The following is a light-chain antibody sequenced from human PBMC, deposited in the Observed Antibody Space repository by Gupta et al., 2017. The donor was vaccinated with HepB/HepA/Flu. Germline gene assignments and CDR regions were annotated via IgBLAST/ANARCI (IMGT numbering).Light chain of an antibody. Sequence: DIQLTQSPSFLSASVGDRVTITCRASQGISSYLAWYQQKPGKAPKLLIYAASTWQSGVPSRFSGSGSGTEFTLTISSLQPEDFASYYCHQLNSYPQCIFGQGTKMDIK. V-gene: IGKV1-9*01. CDR2: AAS. J-gene: IGKJ2*02. CDR3: HQLNSYPQCI. CDR1: QGISSY.